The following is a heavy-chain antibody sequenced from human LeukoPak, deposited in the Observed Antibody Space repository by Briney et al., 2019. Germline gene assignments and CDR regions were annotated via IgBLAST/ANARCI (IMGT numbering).Heavy chain of an antibody. CDR1: GGSISSYY. J-gene: IGHJ3*02. D-gene: IGHD5-18*01. Sequence: SETLSLTCTVSGGSISSYYWSWIRQPAGKGLEWVGRIYTSGSTNYNPSLKSRVTMSVDTSKNQFSLKLSSVTAADTAVYYCARDHGYSYGWVHDAFDIWGQGTMVTVSS. CDR2: IYTSGST. CDR3: ARDHGYSYGWVHDAFDI. V-gene: IGHV4-4*07.